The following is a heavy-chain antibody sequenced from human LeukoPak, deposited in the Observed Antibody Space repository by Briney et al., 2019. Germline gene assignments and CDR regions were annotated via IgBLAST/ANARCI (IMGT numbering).Heavy chain of an antibody. CDR1: GGTFSSYA. J-gene: IGHJ4*02. CDR2: IIPIFGTA. Sequence: GASVKVSCKASGGTFSSYAISWVGQAPGQGLEWMGRIIPIFGTANYAQKFQGRVTITTDESTSTAYMELSSLRSEDTAVYYCARERYYYDSSGSYYFDYWGQGTLVTVSS. CDR3: ARERYYYDSSGSYYFDY. D-gene: IGHD3-22*01. V-gene: IGHV1-69*05.